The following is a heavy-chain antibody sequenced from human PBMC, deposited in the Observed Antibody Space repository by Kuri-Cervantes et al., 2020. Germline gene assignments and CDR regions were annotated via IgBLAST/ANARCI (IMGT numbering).Heavy chain of an antibody. CDR3: ARALYYNFWSGYYTVDWFDP. CDR2: IYTSGST. D-gene: IGHD3-3*01. V-gene: IGHV4-61*01. CDR1: GGSVTSGTYY. Sequence: SETLSLTCTVSGGSVTSGTYYWSWIRQPPKKGLEWIGYIYTSGSTNYNPSLKSRVTISVDKSKNQFSLKLSSVTAADTAVYYCARALYYNFWSGYYTVDWFDPWGQGTLVTVSS. J-gene: IGHJ5*02.